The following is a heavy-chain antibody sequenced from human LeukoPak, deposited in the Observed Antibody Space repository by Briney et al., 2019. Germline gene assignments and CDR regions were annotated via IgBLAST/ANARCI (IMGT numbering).Heavy chain of an antibody. CDR3: AGSRSVSIAAADYSYYYHGMDV. Sequence: SETLSLTCTVSGGSISSYYRSWIRQPPGKGLEWIGYIYYSGSTNYNPSLKSRVTISVDTSKNQFSLKLSSVTAADTAVYYCAGSRSVSIAAADYSYYYHGMDVWGQGTMVTVSS. CDR1: GGSISSYY. CDR2: IYYSGST. D-gene: IGHD6-13*01. V-gene: IGHV4-59*01. J-gene: IGHJ6*02.